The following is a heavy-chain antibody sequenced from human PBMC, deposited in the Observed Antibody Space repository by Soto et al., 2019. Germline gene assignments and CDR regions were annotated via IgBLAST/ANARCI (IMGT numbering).Heavy chain of an antibody. Sequence: SETLSLTCTVSGGSISSYYWSWIRQPAGKGLEWIGRIYTSGSTNYNPSLKSRVPMSVDTSKNQFSLKLSSVTAADTAVYYCARDRGYGSNASCCSYYYYGMDVWGQGTTVTVSS. V-gene: IGHV4-4*07. CDR1: GGSISSYY. D-gene: IGHD2-2*01. CDR3: ARDRGYGSNASCCSYYYYGMDV. J-gene: IGHJ6*02. CDR2: IYTSGST.